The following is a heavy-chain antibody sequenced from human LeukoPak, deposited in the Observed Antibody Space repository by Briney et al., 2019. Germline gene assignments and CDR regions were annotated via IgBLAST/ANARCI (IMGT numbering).Heavy chain of an antibody. D-gene: IGHD6-19*01. CDR2: IYYSGTT. CDR1: GGSISPYY. J-gene: IGHJ4*02. V-gene: IGHV4-59*01. Sequence: SETLSLTCTVSGGSISPYYWHWIRQPPGKGQEWIGYIYYSGTTTYNPSLRSRVTISVDTSKTQFSLKLSSVTAADTAVYYCARKTVVPGTENFDYWGQGTLVTVSS. CDR3: ARKTVVPGTENFDY.